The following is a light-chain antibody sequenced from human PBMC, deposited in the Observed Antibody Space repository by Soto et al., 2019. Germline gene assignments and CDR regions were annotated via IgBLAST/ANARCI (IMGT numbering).Light chain of an antibody. V-gene: IGLV1-47*01. CDR3: AAWYDSLSGVV. CDR2: RNS. Sequence: QSVLTQPPSASGTPGQRVTISCSGSSSNIGSNYVYWYQQLPGTVPHLLIYRNSKRPSGVPARFSGSKSGTSASLAISGLRYADEADYYCAAWYDSLSGVVFGGGTKLTVL. J-gene: IGLJ2*01. CDR1: SSNIGSNY.